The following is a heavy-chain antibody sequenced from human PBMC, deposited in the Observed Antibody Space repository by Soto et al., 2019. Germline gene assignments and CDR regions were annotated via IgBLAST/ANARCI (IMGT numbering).Heavy chain of an antibody. J-gene: IGHJ4*02. CDR2: IDEYGSTI. CDR3: TRDIGGKGAY. D-gene: IGHD3-10*01. V-gene: IGHV3-74*01. Sequence: EVQLVESGGGLVQPGGSLRLSCAASGFTFSSYWMHWVRQVPGKGLLWVSRIDEYGSTINYADSVKGRFTISRDNARNTLHLEMNSLRAEDTALYYCTRDIGGKGAYWGPGTLVTVSS. CDR1: GFTFSSYW.